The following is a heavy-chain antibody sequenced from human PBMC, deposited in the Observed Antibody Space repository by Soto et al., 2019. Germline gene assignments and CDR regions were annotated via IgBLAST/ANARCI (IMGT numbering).Heavy chain of an antibody. D-gene: IGHD3-3*01. J-gene: IGHJ5*02. CDR1: GGSISSYY. CDR2: IYYSGST. CDR3: ARNLGVERRFLEWLGGTWFDP. Sequence: SETLSLTCTVSGGSISSYYWSWIRQPPGKGLEWIGYIYYSGSTNYNPSLKSRVTISVDTSKNQFSLKLSSVTAADTAVYYCARNLGVERRFLEWLGGTWFDPWGQGTLVTVSS. V-gene: IGHV4-59*01.